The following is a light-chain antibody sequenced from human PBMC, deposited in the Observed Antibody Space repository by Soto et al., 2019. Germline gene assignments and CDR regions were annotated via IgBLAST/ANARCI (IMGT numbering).Light chain of an antibody. CDR3: SSFADSSARDYV. J-gene: IGLJ1*01. CDR2: DVS. CDR1: SRDIGAYDY. V-gene: IGLV2-14*03. Sequence: SALTQPASVSGSPGQSVTISCTGTSRDIGAYDYVSWYQQHPGGVPKLLIYDVSSRPSGVSSRFSGSKSGNTASLTISGLQADDVSHYYCSSFADSSARDYVFGGGTKVTVL.